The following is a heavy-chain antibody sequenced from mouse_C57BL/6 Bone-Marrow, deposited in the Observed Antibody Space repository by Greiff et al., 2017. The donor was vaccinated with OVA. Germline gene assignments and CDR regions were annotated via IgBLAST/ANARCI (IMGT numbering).Heavy chain of an antibody. J-gene: IGHJ1*03. CDR1: GFTFSSYA. D-gene: IGHD1-1*01. CDR2: ISDGGSYT. Sequence: EVKLMESGGGLVKPGGSLKLSCAASGFTFSSYAMSWVRQTPEKRLEWVATISDGGSYTYYPDNVKGRFTISRDNAKNNLYLQMSHLKSEDTAMYYCARARYGSSPSYWYFDVWGTGTTVTVSS. CDR3: ARARYGSSPSYWYFDV. V-gene: IGHV5-4*03.